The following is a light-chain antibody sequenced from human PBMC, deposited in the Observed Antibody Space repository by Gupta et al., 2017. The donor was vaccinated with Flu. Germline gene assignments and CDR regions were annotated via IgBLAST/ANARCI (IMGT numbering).Light chain of an antibody. J-gene: IGLJ1*01. Sequence: QSALTQPASVSGSPGQSITISCTGTSSDVGGYNYVSWYQHHPGKAPKLMIYEVNHRPSGVSNRFSGSKSSNTASLTISGLQAEDEADYYCSSYTTSSTLLFGTGTKVTVL. CDR2: EVN. CDR1: SSDVGGYNY. CDR3: SSYTTSSTLL. V-gene: IGLV2-14*01.